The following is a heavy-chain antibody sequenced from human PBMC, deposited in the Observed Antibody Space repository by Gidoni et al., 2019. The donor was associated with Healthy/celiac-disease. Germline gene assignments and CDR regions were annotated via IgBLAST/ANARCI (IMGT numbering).Heavy chain of an antibody. CDR2: IKSKTDGGTT. CDR3: TTDPLLWFGAAGY. V-gene: IGHV3-15*01. Sequence: EVQLVESGGGLVKPGGSLRLSCAASGFTFSNAWMSWVRQAPGKGLEWVGRIKSKTDGGTTDYAAPVKGRFTISRDDSKNTLYLQMNSLKTEDTAVYYCTTDPLLWFGAAGYWGQGTLVTVSS. D-gene: IGHD3-10*01. CDR1: GFTFSNAW. J-gene: IGHJ4*02.